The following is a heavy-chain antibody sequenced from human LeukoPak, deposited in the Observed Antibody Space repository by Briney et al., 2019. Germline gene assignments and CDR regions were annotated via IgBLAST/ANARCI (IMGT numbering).Heavy chain of an antibody. CDR3: AKDLSYYDFWSGPH. V-gene: IGHV3-33*06. Sequence: GGPLKLPCAPSGFTFSSYGMPGAAQAPAKGLRGVAVIWYDGSNKYYADSVKGRFTISRDNSKNTLYLQMNSLRAEDTAVYYCAKDLSYYDFWSGPHWGQGTLVTVSS. CDR1: GFTFSSYG. D-gene: IGHD3-3*01. J-gene: IGHJ4*02. CDR2: IWYDGSNK.